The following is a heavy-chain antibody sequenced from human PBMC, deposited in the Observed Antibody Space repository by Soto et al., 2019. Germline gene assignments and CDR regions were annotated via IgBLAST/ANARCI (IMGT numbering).Heavy chain of an antibody. D-gene: IGHD1-26*01. V-gene: IGHV3-30-3*01. J-gene: IGHJ4*02. CDR2: ISSDGNRK. CDR1: GFTFRTYP. CDR3: ARDRWESYFERYLIDY. Sequence: QVQLVESGGGVVQPGRSLRLSCAASGFTFRTYPIHWVRQAPGKGLEWVAIISSDGNRKYYADSVKGRFTGSRDNSKNTLYLQMNSLRVEDTAVYYCARDRWESYFERYLIDYWGQGTLVTVSS.